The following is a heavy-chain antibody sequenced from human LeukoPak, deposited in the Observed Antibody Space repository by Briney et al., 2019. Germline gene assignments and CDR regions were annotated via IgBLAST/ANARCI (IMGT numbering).Heavy chain of an antibody. CDR1: GYTFSHYG. V-gene: IGHV1-18*01. D-gene: IGHD3-3*01. CDR2: ISAYNGNT. J-gene: IGHJ4*02. CDR3: ARALWSGHYYLDY. Sequence: ASVKVSCKTSGYTFSHYGFSWVRQAPGQGLEWMGWISAYNGNTEYAQKFQGRVTLTTDTSTDTAYMEVRSLTSADTAVYFYARALWSGHYYLDYWGQGTLVTVSS.